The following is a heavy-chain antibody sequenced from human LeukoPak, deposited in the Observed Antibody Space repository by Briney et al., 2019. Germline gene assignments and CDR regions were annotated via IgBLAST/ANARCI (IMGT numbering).Heavy chain of an antibody. D-gene: IGHD2-21*02. V-gene: IGHV4-34*09. CDR2: IYYSGST. CDR1: GGSFSGYY. J-gene: IGHJ4*02. CDR3: ARLWVTAIEYHFDY. Sequence: TLSLTCAVYGGSFSGYYWSWIRQPPGKGLEWIGYIYYSGSTYYNPSLKSRVTISVDTSKNQFSLKLSSVTAADTAVYYCARLWVTAIEYHFDYWGQGTLVTVSS.